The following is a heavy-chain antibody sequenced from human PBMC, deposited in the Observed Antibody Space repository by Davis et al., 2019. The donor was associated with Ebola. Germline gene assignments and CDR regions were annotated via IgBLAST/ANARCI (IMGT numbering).Heavy chain of an antibody. V-gene: IGHV3-11*01. Sequence: GESLKISCAASGFTFSDYYMSWIRQAPGKGLEWVSYISSSGSTIYYADSVKGRFTISRDNAKNSLYLQMNSLRAEDTAVYYWSRGSITIFVGDYFDYWGQGTLVTVSS. D-gene: IGHD3-3*01. CDR2: ISSSGSTI. CDR3: SRGSITIFVGDYFDY. J-gene: IGHJ4*02. CDR1: GFTFSDYY.